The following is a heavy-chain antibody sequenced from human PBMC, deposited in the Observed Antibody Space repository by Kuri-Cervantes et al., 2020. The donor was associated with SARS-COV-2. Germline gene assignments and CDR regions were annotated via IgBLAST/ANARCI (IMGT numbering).Heavy chain of an antibody. J-gene: IGHJ6*03. CDR1: GYTFTSYY. Sequence: ASVKVSCKASGYTFTSYYMHWVRQAPGQGLEWMGIINPSGGSTSYAQKFQGRVTMTRDTSTSTVYMELSSLRSEDTAVYYCARAVTETYCSSTSCYLYYYYYYYMDVWGKGTTVTVSS. CDR2: INPSGGST. CDR3: ARAVTETYCSSTSCYLYYYYYYYMDV. V-gene: IGHV1-46*01. D-gene: IGHD2-2*01.